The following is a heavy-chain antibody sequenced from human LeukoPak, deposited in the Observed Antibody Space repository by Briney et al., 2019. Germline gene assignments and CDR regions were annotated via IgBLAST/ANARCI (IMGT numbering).Heavy chain of an antibody. CDR1: GFTFSSYE. V-gene: IGHV3-48*03. D-gene: IGHD3-3*01. J-gene: IGHJ3*02. CDR3: ARDLSEWDAFDI. Sequence: GGSLRLSCAASGFTFSSYEMNWVRQAPGKGLEWVSYISNSGSTIYYADSVKGRFTISRDNAKNSLYLQMNSLRAEDTAVYYCARDLSEWDAFDIWGQGTMVTVSS. CDR2: ISNSGSTI.